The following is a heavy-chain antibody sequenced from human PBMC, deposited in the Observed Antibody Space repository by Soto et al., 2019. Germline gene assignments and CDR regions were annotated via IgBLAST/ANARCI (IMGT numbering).Heavy chain of an antibody. CDR3: ARGQILAYYDFWSGRPYWFDP. Sequence: SSETLSLTCAVYGGSFSGYYWSWIRQPPGKGLEWIGEINHSGSTNYNPSLKSRVTISVDTSKNQFSLKLSSVTAADTAVYYCARGQILAYYDFWSGRPYWFDPWGQGTLVTVSS. CDR2: INHSGST. J-gene: IGHJ5*02. V-gene: IGHV4-34*01. CDR1: GGSFSGYY. D-gene: IGHD3-3*01.